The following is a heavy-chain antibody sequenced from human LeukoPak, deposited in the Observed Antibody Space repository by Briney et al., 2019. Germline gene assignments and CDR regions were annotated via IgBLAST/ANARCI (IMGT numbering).Heavy chain of an antibody. CDR1: GYTFTSYG. CDR3: ARTITIFGVVTPDY. J-gene: IGHJ4*02. V-gene: IGHV1-18*01. CDR2: ISAYNGNT. D-gene: IGHD3-3*01. Sequence: ASVKVSRKASGYTFTSYGISWVRQAPGQGLEWMGWISAYNGNTNYAQKLQGRVTMTTDTSTSTAYMELRSLRSDDTAVYYCARTITIFGVVTPDYWGQGTLVTVSS.